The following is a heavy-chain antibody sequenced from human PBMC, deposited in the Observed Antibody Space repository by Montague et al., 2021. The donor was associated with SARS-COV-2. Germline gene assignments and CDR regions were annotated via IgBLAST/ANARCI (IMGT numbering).Heavy chain of an antibody. Sequence: SETLSLTCTVSGGSISSSSYYWGWIRQPPGKGLEWIGSIYYSGSTYYXXXLKSRVTISVDTSKNQFSLKLSSVTAADTAVYYCARQGDQLLLEYWFDPWGQGTLSPSPQ. J-gene: IGHJ5*02. CDR3: ARQGDQLLLEYWFDP. CDR1: GGSISSSSYY. D-gene: IGHD2-2*01. CDR2: IYYSGST. V-gene: IGHV4-39*01.